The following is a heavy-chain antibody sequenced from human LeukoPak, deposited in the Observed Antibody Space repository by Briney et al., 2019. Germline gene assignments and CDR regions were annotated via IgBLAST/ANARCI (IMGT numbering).Heavy chain of an antibody. Sequence: SVKVSCKASGFTFTSSAMQWVRQARGQRLEWIGWIVVGSGNTNYAQKFQERVTITRDMSTSTAYMELSSPRSEDTAVYYCAASAGYDILTGPPRYYYGMDVWGQGTTVTVSS. CDR2: IVVGSGNT. J-gene: IGHJ6*02. V-gene: IGHV1-58*02. D-gene: IGHD3-9*01. CDR1: GFTFTSSA. CDR3: AASAGYDILTGPPRYYYGMDV.